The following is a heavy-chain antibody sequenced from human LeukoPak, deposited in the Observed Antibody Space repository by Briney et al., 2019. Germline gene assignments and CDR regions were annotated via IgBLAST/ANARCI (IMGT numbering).Heavy chain of an antibody. D-gene: IGHD1-14*01. Sequence: SETLSLTCAVYGGSFSGYYWSWIRQPPGKGLEWIGEINQSGGTNYNPSLKSRVTISVDASTNQFSLKLSSVTAADTAVYYCARIHPSATGGDYFDYWGQGTLVTVSS. CDR2: INQSGGT. CDR1: GGSFSGYY. V-gene: IGHV4-34*01. J-gene: IGHJ4*02. CDR3: ARIHPSATGGDYFDY.